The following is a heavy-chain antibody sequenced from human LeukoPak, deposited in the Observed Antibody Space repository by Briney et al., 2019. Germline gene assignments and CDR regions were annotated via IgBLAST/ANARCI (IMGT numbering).Heavy chain of an antibody. J-gene: IGHJ4*02. CDR1: GFTFSAYA. CDR3: AKDFEARYGCPDY. D-gene: IGHD4-17*01. Sequence: GGSLRLSCAASGFTFSAYAMSWVRQAPGMGLEWVSAITGSGGSTYYADSVKGRFTISRDNSKNTLYLQMKSLRAEDTAVYYCAKDFEARYGCPDYWGQGTLVTVSS. V-gene: IGHV3-23*01. CDR2: ITGSGGST.